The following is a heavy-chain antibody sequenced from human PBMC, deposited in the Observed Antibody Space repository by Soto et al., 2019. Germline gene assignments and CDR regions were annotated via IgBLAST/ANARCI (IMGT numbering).Heavy chain of an antibody. V-gene: IGHV3-53*01. D-gene: IGHD2-21*01. Sequence: EVKLVESGGGLIQPGGPLDLSCTVSGLSVRDYYMNWFRRVPGKGLEWVEVTYGGGTADYAGSVKGRFTISRDDSKNTLFLQMNSLRVEDTAVYYCARLNMSDCFRCYYGMDVWGHGTAVTVSS. CDR1: GLSVRDYY. CDR3: ARLNMSDCFRCYYGMDV. CDR2: TYGGGTA. J-gene: IGHJ6*02.